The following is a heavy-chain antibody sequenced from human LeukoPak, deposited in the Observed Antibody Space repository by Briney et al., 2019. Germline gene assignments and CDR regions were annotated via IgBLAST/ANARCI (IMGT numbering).Heavy chain of an antibody. V-gene: IGHV3-53*01. J-gene: IGHJ3*02. D-gene: IGHD3-22*01. CDR1: GFTVSSNY. Sequence: PEGSLRLSCAASGFTVSSNYMSWVRQAPGKGLEWVSVIYSGGSTYYADSVKGRFTISRDNSKNTLYLQMNSLRAEDTAVYYCASPSITMIVPLSPYAFDIWGQGTMVTVSS. CDR3: ASPSITMIVPLSPYAFDI. CDR2: IYSGGST.